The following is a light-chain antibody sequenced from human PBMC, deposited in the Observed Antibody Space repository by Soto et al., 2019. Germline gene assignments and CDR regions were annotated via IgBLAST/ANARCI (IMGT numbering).Light chain of an antibody. V-gene: IGKV3-20*01. CDR2: AAS. CDR3: QQYGDSPLT. Sequence: EIVMTQSLATLSVSPGERATLSCRASQSVSSNLAWYQQKPGQAPRLLIYAASSRATGIPDRFSGSGSGTDFTLTISRLEPEDFAVYHCQQYGDSPLTFGGGTKVDIK. J-gene: IGKJ4*01. CDR1: QSVSSN.